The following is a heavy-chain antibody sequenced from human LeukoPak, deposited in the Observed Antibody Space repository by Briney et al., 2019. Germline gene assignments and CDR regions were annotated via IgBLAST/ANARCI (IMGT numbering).Heavy chain of an antibody. CDR1: GYTFTAYY. J-gene: IGHJ3*02. D-gene: IGHD5-24*01. Sequence: ASVKVSCKASGYTFTAYYMHWVRQAPGQGLEWMGWINPNSGDTKYAQKFHGRVTMTRDPSISTAYMELSRLRSDDTAVYYCARDLAFGEMVTNRGAFDIWGQGTMVTVSS. CDR3: ARDLAFGEMVTNRGAFDI. CDR2: INPNSGDT. V-gene: IGHV1-2*02.